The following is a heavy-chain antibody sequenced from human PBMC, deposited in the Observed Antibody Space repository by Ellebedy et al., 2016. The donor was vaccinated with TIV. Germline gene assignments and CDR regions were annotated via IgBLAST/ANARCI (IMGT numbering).Heavy chain of an antibody. J-gene: IGHJ6*02. V-gene: IGHV1-2*02. Sequence: ASVKVSCKPSGYTFTAFYLYWVRQAPGQGLEWMGWINPDSGSTNFAQRFQGRVTMTRDTSVNTAYMELSRLESGDTAVYYCARVRRGSSGMDVWGQGTTVTVS. D-gene: IGHD6-13*01. CDR2: INPDSGST. CDR3: ARVRRGSSGMDV. CDR1: GYTFTAFY.